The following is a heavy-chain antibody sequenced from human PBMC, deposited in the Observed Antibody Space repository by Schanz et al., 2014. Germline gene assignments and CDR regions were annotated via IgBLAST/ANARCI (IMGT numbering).Heavy chain of an antibody. CDR1: GFTFRDYY. Sequence: VQLLESGGGLVQPGGSLRLSCAASGFTFRDYYMSWIRQAPGKGLEWVSDISSGSSYANYADSVKGRFTISRDNSENTLYLQMNSLSADDTAVVYCAKGMGYCSGGTCYDYYYYGLDVWGQGTTVTVSS. CDR3: AKGMGYCSGGTCYDYYYYGLDV. D-gene: IGHD2-15*01. CDR2: ISSGSSYA. J-gene: IGHJ6*02. V-gene: IGHV3-11*03.